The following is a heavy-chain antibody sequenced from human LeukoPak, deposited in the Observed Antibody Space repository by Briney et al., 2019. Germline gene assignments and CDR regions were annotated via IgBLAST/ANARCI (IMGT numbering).Heavy chain of an antibody. J-gene: IGHJ4*01. CDR1: GYTSTGYY. CDR2: INPNSGGT. V-gene: IGHV1-2*02. Sequence: GASVTVTFMATGYTSTGYYMHWVRQAPGQGLEWMGWINPNSGGTNYAQKFQGRVTMTRDTSISTAYMELSRLRSDDTAVYYCARVLSPYGSGRYSPFDYWGHRVLVTVSS. CDR3: ARVLSPYGSGRYSPFDY. D-gene: IGHD3-10*01.